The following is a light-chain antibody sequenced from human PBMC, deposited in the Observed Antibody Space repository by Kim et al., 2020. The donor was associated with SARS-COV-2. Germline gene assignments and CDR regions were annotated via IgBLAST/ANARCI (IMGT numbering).Light chain of an antibody. CDR3: STWDDNLNGLV. CDR1: SSNIGRNT. J-gene: IGLJ2*01. CDR2: GNI. Sequence: GQVVSITCSGGSSNIGRNTVNWYQQFPGKTPKVLIYGNIERPSGVPDRFSGSKSGTSSSLVISGLQSEDEADYYCSTWDDNLNGLVFGGGTKVTVL. V-gene: IGLV1-44*01.